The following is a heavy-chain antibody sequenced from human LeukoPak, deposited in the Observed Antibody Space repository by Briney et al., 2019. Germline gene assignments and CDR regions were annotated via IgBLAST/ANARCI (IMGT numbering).Heavy chain of an antibody. CDR2: ISSTSSYI. CDR3: ARSADSYYDSSGYGFDY. V-gene: IGHV3-21*01. D-gene: IGHD3-22*01. Sequence: GGSLRLSCAASGFTFSSYRMNWVRQAPGKGLEWVSSISSTSSYIYYADSVKGRFTISRDNAKNSLFLQMNSLRAEDTAVYYCARSADSYYDSSGYGFDYWGQGTLVTVSS. J-gene: IGHJ4*02. CDR1: GFTFSSYR.